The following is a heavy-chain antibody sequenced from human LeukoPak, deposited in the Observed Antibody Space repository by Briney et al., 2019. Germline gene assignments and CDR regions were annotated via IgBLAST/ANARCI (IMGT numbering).Heavy chain of an antibody. V-gene: IGHV1-2*02. CDR3: AVIPGGSWAFDY. J-gene: IGHJ4*02. D-gene: IGHD6-13*01. Sequence: GASVKVSCTASGGTFSNYVISWMRQAPGQGLEWMAWINPDSGDTNYAQKFQGRVTMTRDASISTAYMEVSSLRSDDTAVYYCAVIPGGSWAFDYRGEGTLVTVSS. CDR1: GGTFSNYV. CDR2: INPDSGDT.